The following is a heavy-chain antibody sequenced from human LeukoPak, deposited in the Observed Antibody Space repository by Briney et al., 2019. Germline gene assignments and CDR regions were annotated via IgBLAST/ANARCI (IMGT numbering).Heavy chain of an antibody. V-gene: IGHV4-39*01. J-gene: IGHJ3*02. CDR1: GGSISSNNYY. CDR3: ARESIAARRYPAFDI. D-gene: IGHD6-6*01. Sequence: SETLSLTCTVSGGSISSNNYYWGWIRQPPGKGQEWIGSIYYSGSTYYNPSLKSRVTISVDTSKNQFSLKLSSVTAADTAVYYCARESIAARRYPAFDIWGQGTMVTVSS. CDR2: IYYSGST.